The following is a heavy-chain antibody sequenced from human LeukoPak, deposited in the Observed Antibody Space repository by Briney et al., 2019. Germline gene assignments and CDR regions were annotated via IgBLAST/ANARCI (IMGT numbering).Heavy chain of an antibody. D-gene: IGHD2-15*01. J-gene: IGHJ3*02. V-gene: IGHV3-11*01. CDR3: ARVVYCSGGSCQIFAFDI. CDR2: ISSTGSTI. CDR1: GFTFSDYD. Sequence: PRGSLRLSCAASGFTFSDYDMSWIRQAPGKGLEWVSYISSTGSTIFYADSVKGRFIISRDNAKNSLYLQMNSLRAEDTAVYYCARVVYCSGGSCQIFAFDIWGQGTMVTVSS.